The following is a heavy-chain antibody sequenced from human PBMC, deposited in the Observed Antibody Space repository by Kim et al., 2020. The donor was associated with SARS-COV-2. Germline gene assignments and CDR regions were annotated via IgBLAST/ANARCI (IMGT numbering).Heavy chain of an antibody. V-gene: IGHV3-21*01. Sequence: GSYIFYADSMKGRFTISRDNAKNSLYLQVNSLRAEDTAVYYCARGTDYFDYWGQGILVTVSS. D-gene: IGHD1-26*01. CDR2: GSYI. CDR3: ARGTDYFDY. J-gene: IGHJ4*02.